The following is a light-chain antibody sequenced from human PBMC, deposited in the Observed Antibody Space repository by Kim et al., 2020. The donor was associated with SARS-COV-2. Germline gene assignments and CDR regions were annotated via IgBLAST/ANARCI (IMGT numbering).Light chain of an antibody. J-gene: IGKJ1*01. CDR3: QQYGSSPRT. Sequence: SPGERAPLSCRASQSVSSSYLAWYQQKPGQAPRLLIYGASSRATGIPDRFSGSGSGTDFTLTISRREPEDFAVYYCQQYGSSPRTFGQGTKVDIK. CDR2: GAS. V-gene: IGKV3-20*01. CDR1: QSVSSSY.